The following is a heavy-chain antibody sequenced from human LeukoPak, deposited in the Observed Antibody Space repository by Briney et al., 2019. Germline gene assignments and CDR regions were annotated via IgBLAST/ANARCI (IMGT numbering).Heavy chain of an antibody. CDR1: GASISSYF. CDR2: IYDSGST. D-gene: IGHD2-8*01. V-gene: IGHV4-59*08. J-gene: IGHJ6*02. CDR3: ARQMYLGGMDV. Sequence: TSETLSLTCTVSGASISSYFWSWIRQPPGKRLEWIGYIYDSGSTNYNPSLKSRVTISVDTSKNHFSLKLSSVTAADTAVYYCARQMYLGGMDVWGQGTTVTVSS.